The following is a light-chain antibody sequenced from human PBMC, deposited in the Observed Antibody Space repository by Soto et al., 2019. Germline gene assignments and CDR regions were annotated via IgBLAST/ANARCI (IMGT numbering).Light chain of an antibody. J-gene: IGKJ2*01. Sequence: ELLLPQSPGTVSLSAGERATLSCRASQSVGSNYLAWSQQKPGQAPRLLMYDASGRASGIPDRFSGSGYGTDFTLTISSLDPEDFAVYYCQQYGSFFGQGTKVDIK. V-gene: IGKV3-20*01. CDR3: QQYGSF. CDR1: QSVGSNY. CDR2: DAS.